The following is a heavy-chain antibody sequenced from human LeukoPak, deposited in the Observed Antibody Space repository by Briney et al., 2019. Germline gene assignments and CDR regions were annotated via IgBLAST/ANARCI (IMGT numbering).Heavy chain of an antibody. V-gene: IGHV3-21*01. J-gene: IGHJ3*02. Sequence: GGSLRLSCAASGFTFDDYAMHWVRQAPGKGLEWVSSISSSSSYIYYADSVKGRFTISRDNAKNSLYLQMNSLRAEDTAVYYCARLAAAGTTGVAFDIWGQGTMVTVSS. CDR3: ARLAAAGTTGVAFDI. CDR1: GFTFDDYA. CDR2: ISSSSSYI. D-gene: IGHD6-13*01.